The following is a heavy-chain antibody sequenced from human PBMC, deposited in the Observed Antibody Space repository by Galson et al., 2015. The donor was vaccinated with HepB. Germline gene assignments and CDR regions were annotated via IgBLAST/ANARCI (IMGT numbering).Heavy chain of an antibody. J-gene: IGHJ4*02. V-gene: IGHV3-23*01. CDR3: AKDSHYDFWQGSLFEL. Sequence: SLRLSCAASGFAFGSHTMIWVRQAPGRGLECVSAISGHAEKIYYAESLKGRFTISRDNSKSTVYLQISGLRVDDTAVYYCAKDSHYDFWQGSLFELWGQGTPVTVAS. CDR1: GFAFGSHT. CDR2: ISGHAEKI. D-gene: IGHD3-3*01.